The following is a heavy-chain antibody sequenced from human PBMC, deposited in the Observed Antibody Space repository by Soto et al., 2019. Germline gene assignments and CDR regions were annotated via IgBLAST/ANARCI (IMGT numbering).Heavy chain of an antibody. Sequence: SETLSLTCTVSGGSINNHYWSWTRQPPGKGLEWIGFVHYSEGTRYNSSLKSRLTISIDTSKNQFSLKLSSVTDADTAVYYCARDGTGTNPNYMEVWGKGTAVTVSS. CDR1: GGSINNHY. CDR3: ARDGTGTNPNYMEV. CDR2: VHYSEGT. J-gene: IGHJ6*03. V-gene: IGHV4-59*11. D-gene: IGHD1-7*01.